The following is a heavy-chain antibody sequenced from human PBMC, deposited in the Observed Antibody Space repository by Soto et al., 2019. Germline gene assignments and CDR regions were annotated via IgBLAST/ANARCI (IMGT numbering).Heavy chain of an antibody. V-gene: IGHV3-66*01. J-gene: IGHJ6*01. CDR2: IYSGGST. CDR3: ARDPPYYDFRLDV. CDR1: GFTVSSNY. D-gene: IGHD3-3*01. Sequence: GGSLRLSCAASGFTVSSNYMSWVRQAPGKGLEWVSLIYSGGSTYYADSVKGRFTISRDNSKNTLYLQMNSLRAEDTAVYYCARDPPYYDFRLDVWGQGTTVIVSS.